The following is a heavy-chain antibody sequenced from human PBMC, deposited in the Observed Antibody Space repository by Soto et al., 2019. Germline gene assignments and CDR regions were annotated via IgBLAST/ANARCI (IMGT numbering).Heavy chain of an antibody. CDR3: ARDYYYDSRSSSVNWFDP. D-gene: IGHD3-22*01. CDR2: INMDGTKT. J-gene: IGHJ5*02. CDR1: EFTFSKYW. V-gene: IGHV3-74*01. Sequence: PGGSLRLSCVASEFTFSKYWMHWVRQAPGKGLVWVSRINMDGTKTAYADSVKGRFTVSRDNANNTLYLQMNSLGVEDTAVYYCARDYYYDSRSSSVNWFDPWGQGTLVT.